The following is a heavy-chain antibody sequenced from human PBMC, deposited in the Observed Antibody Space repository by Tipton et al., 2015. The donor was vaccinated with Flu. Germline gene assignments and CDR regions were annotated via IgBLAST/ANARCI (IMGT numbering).Heavy chain of an antibody. V-gene: IGHV5-51*03. CDR1: RYSFTDSW. Sequence: VQLVQSGAEVTKPGKSLKISCKGSRYSFTDSWIGWVRQMPGKGLEWMGIIYPDGSDTRYGPSFQGQVTMSVDKSISVAYLQWSSLKASDTAMYYCARRDILTGYFDYWGQGTLVTVSS. J-gene: IGHJ4*02. CDR2: IYPDGSDT. D-gene: IGHD3-9*01. CDR3: ARRDILTGYFDY.